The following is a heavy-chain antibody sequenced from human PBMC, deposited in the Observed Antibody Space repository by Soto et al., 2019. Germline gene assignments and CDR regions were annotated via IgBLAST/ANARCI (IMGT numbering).Heavy chain of an antibody. D-gene: IGHD1-26*01. V-gene: IGHV4-4*07. CDR2: IYTSGIT. Sequence: ASETLSLTCTVSGGSISSYYCSWIRQPAWKGLEWIGRIYTSGITNYNPSLKSRVTMSVDTSKNQFSLKLSSVTAADTAVYYCARAGVGATGRSALDIWGQRTMVAV. CDR3: ARAGVGATGRSALDI. CDR1: GGSISSYY. J-gene: IGHJ3*02.